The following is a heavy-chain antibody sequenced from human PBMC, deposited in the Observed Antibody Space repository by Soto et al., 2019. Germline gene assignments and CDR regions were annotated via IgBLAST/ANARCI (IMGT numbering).Heavy chain of an antibody. CDR1: GFTLNNAW. D-gene: IGHD3-10*01. Sequence: EVQLVESGGGLVEPGGSLRLSCAASGFTLNNAWMSWVRQAPGKGLEWVGRIKSDGETTDCPAPVKGRFTISRDDSKNTLYLEMNSLKTEDTAMYFCARGVGIVNYFDYWGQGTLVAVSS. CDR2: IKSDGETT. V-gene: IGHV3-15*01. CDR3: ARGVGIVNYFDY. J-gene: IGHJ4*02.